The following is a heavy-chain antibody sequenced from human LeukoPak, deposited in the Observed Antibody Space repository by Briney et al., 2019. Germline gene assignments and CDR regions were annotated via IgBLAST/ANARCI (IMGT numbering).Heavy chain of an antibody. CDR3: AKNGGISMWFGMDV. J-gene: IGHJ6*02. Sequence: GGSLRLSCAASGFTFSSYVMSWARQAPGKGLEWVSVISGSGGFTYYADSVKGRFTISRDNSKNTLYLQMNSLRAEDTAVYYCAKNGGISMWFGMDVWGQGTTVTVSS. V-gene: IGHV3-23*01. D-gene: IGHD2-21*01. CDR1: GFTFSSYV. CDR2: ISGSGGFT.